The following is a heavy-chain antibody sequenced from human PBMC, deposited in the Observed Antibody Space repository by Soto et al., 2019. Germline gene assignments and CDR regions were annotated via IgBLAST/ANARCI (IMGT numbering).Heavy chain of an antibody. Sequence: QVQLVESGGGVVQPGRSLRLSCEGSGFTFRNHGMHWIRQSPGKGLEWLAVIWYDGSEKYYADSVKGRFTISRDNSKKTLYLQINSLKVEDTAIYYCARWSNNKVVDPWGQGTVVTVS. D-gene: IGHD1-1*01. V-gene: IGHV3-33*01. J-gene: IGHJ5*02. CDR3: ARWSNNKVVDP. CDR1: GFTFRNHG. CDR2: IWYDGSEK.